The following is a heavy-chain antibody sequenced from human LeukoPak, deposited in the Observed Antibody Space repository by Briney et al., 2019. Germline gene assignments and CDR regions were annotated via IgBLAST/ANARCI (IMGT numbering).Heavy chain of an antibody. Sequence: SETLSLTCTVSGGSISGHYWSWIRQPPGKGLEWIGYIYYSGGTNYNPSLQSRVTISIDTSKNQFSLKLSSVTAADTAVYYCARGKVTRDWYFDLWGRGTLVTVSS. CDR3: ARGKVTRDWYFDL. J-gene: IGHJ2*01. CDR1: GGSISGHY. D-gene: IGHD4-17*01. V-gene: IGHV4-59*11. CDR2: IYYSGGT.